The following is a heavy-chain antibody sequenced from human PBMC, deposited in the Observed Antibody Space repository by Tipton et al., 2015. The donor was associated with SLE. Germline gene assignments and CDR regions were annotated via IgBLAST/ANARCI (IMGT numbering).Heavy chain of an antibody. CDR3: ARGGYDYIWGTASEGFDI. CDR1: GDSISSGTYY. CDR2: IDTSGRT. D-gene: IGHD3-16*01. Sequence: TLSLTCTVSGDSISSGTYYWSWIRQPAGRQLEWIGRIDTSGRTDYNPSLKSRATISVDTSKNQFSLKLSSVTAADTAVYYCARGGYDYIWGTASEGFDIWGQGTMVIVSS. V-gene: IGHV4-61*02. J-gene: IGHJ3*02.